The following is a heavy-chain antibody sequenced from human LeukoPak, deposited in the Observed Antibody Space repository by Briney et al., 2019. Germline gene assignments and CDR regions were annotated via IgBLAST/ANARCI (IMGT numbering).Heavy chain of an antibody. D-gene: IGHD2-15*01. Sequence: GGSLRLSCAASGFTFSSYGMHWVRQAPGKGLEWVAVIWYDGSNKYYADSVKGRFTISRDNSKNTLYLQMNSLRAEDTAVYYCARDSQCSGGSCYSENYYYYGMDVWGQGTTVTVS. J-gene: IGHJ6*02. CDR1: GFTFSSYG. CDR2: IWYDGSNK. V-gene: IGHV3-33*01. CDR3: ARDSQCSGGSCYSENYYYYGMDV.